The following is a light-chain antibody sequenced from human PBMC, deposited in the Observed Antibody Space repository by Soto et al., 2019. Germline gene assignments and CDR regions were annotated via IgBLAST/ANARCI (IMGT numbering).Light chain of an antibody. CDR2: AAS. Sequence: NQLTQSPSSLSASVGDRVTITCRASQGINSYLAWYQQKPGKAPKPLIYAASTLQSGVPSRFSGSGSGTDFTLTISSLQPEDFATYYCQQSYSTPPLTFGGGTKVDIK. V-gene: IGKV1-9*01. J-gene: IGKJ4*01. CDR3: QQSYSTPPLT. CDR1: QGINSY.